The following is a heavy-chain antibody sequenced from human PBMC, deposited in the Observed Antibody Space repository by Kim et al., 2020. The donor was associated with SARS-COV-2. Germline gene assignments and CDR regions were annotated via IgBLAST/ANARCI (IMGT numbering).Heavy chain of an antibody. V-gene: IGHV4-59*01. J-gene: IGHJ5*02. D-gene: IGHD6-19*01. CDR3: ARAIAVAGTGGYWFDP. Sequence: LKSRVTISVDTSKTQFSLKLSSVTAADTAVYYCARAIAVAGTGGYWFDPWGQGTLVTVSS.